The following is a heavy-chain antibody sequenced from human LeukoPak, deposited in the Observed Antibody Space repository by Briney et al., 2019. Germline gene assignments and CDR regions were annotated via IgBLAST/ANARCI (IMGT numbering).Heavy chain of an antibody. V-gene: IGHV3-23*01. CDR1: GFTFNNYA. Sequence: PGGSLRLSCAASGFTFNNYAMSWVRQAPGKGLEWVSAISGSGGSTYYADPLKGRFTISRDNSKNTLYLQTNSLRAEDTALYYCAKDGIGGIYYDSSGYFDYWGQGTLVTVSS. J-gene: IGHJ4*02. CDR3: AKDGIGGIYYDSSGYFDY. D-gene: IGHD3-22*01. CDR2: ISGSGGST.